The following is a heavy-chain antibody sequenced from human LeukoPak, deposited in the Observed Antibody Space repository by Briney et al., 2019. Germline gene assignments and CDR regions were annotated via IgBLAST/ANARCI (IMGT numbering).Heavy chain of an antibody. CDR1: GFTLSSYA. Sequence: GGSLRLSCAASGFTLSSYAMSWVRQAPGKGLEWVSAISDSGNTYHADSVKGRFTVSRDSSKNTLFLQMNRLRPEDAAVYYCAKAPVTTCRGAYCYPFDYWGQGTLVTVSS. CDR2: ISDSGNT. V-gene: IGHV3-23*01. J-gene: IGHJ4*02. CDR3: AKAPVTTCRGAYCYPFDY. D-gene: IGHD2-21*01.